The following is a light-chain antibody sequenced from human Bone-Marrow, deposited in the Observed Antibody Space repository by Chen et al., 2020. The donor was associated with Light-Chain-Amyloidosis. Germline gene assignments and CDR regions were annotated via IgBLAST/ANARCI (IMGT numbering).Light chain of an antibody. Sequence: SYELTQPPSVSVSPGQTARITCSGDDLPTKYAYWYQQKPGQAPLLVIHRDPERPSGISERFSGSSSGTTATLTISGVQAEDEADYHCQSADSSGTYEVIFGGGTKLTVL. V-gene: IGLV3-25*03. CDR1: DLPTKY. J-gene: IGLJ2*01. CDR2: RDP. CDR3: QSADSSGTYEVI.